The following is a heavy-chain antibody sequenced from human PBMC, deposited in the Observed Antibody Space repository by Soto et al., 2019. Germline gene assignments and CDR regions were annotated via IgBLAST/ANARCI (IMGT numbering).Heavy chain of an antibody. CDR1: GYTFTSYY. V-gene: IGHV1-46*01. Sequence: ASVEVSCKASGYTFTSYYMHWVRQAPGQGLEWMGIINPSGGSTSYAQKLQGRVTMTRDTSTSTVYMELSSLRSEDTAVYYCARDPTAFYDSSGQPSFDYWGQGTLVTVSS. CDR3: ARDPTAFYDSSGQPSFDY. J-gene: IGHJ4*02. D-gene: IGHD3-22*01. CDR2: INPSGGST.